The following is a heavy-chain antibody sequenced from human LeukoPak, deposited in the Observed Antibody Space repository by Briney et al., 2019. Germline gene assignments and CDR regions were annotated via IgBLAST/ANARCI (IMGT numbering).Heavy chain of an antibody. V-gene: IGHV3-23*01. D-gene: IGHD2-2*01. CDR1: GFTFSSYA. CDR2: ISGSGGST. CDR3: ANHLLSYCSSTSCLILPPFYYYGMDV. J-gene: IGHJ6*02. Sequence: PGGSLRLSCAASGFTFSSYAMSWVRQAPGKGLEWVSAISGSGGSTYYADSVKGRFTISRDNSKNTLYLQMNSLRAEDTAVYYCANHLLSYCSSTSCLILPPFYYYGMDVWGQGTTVTVSS.